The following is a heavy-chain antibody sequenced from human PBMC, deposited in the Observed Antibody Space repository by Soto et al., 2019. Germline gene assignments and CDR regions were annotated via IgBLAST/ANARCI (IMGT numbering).Heavy chain of an antibody. Sequence: EVELVESGGGLVQPGRSLTLACAASGFMFEDYAMHWVRQVPGKGLEWVSGISWNRGDIAYVDSVKGRFTISRDNAKKSLTLQMNSLRPEDTALYYCAKGKVATIKYYRMDVWGQGTTVIVSS. CDR3: AKGKVATIKYYRMDV. J-gene: IGHJ6*02. D-gene: IGHD3-10*01. V-gene: IGHV3-9*01. CDR1: GFMFEDYA. CDR2: ISWNRGDI.